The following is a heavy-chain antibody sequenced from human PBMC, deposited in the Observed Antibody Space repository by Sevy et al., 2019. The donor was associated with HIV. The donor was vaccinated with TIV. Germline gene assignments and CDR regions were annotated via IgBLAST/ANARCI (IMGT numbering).Heavy chain of an antibody. CDR3: ARENTMIEEPGWFDP. CDR2: FSRSGSTI. J-gene: IGHJ5*02. V-gene: IGHV3-11*01. D-gene: IGHD3-22*01. Sequence: GGSLRLSCAASGFTFSDYYMSWIRQAPGKGLEWVSYFSRSGSTINYADSVKGRFTISRDNAKNSLYLQINSLRAEDTAVYYCARENTMIEEPGWFDPWGQGTLVTVSS. CDR1: GFTFSDYY.